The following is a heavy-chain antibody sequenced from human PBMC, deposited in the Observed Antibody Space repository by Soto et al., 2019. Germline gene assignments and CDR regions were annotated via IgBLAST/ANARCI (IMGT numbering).Heavy chain of an antibody. CDR2: IYYSGST. V-gene: IGHV4-39*01. CDR3: TRRGDYDFWSGYDTDC. Sequence: QLQLQESGPGLVKPSETLSLTCTVSGGSISSSSYYWGWIRQPPGKGLEWIGSIYYSGSTYYNPSLKSRVTISVDTSKNQFSLKLSSVTAADTAVYYCTRRGDYDFWSGYDTDCWGQGTLVTVSS. J-gene: IGHJ4*02. CDR1: GGSISSSSYY. D-gene: IGHD3-3*01.